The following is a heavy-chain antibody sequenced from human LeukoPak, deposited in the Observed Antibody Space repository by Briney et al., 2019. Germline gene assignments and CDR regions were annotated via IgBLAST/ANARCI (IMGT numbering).Heavy chain of an antibody. Sequence: GGSLRLSCAASGFTFSSYAMHWVRQAPGKGLEWVAVISYDGSNKYYADSVKGRFTISRDNSKNTLYLQMNSLRAEDTAVYYCARDGSIAILVPAAKYYGMDVWGQGTTVTVSS. CDR3: ARDGSIAILVPAAKYYGMDV. V-gene: IGHV3-30*04. CDR1: GFTFSSYA. D-gene: IGHD2-2*01. J-gene: IGHJ6*02. CDR2: ISYDGSNK.